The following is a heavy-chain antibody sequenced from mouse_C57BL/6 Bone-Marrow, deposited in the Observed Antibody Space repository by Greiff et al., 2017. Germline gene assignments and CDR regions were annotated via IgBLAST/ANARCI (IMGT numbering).Heavy chain of an antibody. J-gene: IGHJ4*01. D-gene: IGHD3-1*01. CDR2: IDPSDSYT. V-gene: IGHV1-69*01. CDR1: GYTFTSYW. CDR3: ARCSYAMDY. Sequence: QVQLQQPGAELVMPGASVKLSCKASGYTFTSYWMHWVKQRPGQGLEWIGEIDPSDSYTNYNQKFKGKSTLTVDKSSSTAYMQLSSLTSEDSAVYYCARCSYAMDYWGQGTSVTVSS.